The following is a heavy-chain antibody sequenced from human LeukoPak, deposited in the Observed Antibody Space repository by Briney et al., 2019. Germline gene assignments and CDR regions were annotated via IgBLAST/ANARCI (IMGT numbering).Heavy chain of an antibody. CDR1: GYTFTTYD. J-gene: IGHJ4*02. CDR2: TNPKSGNT. CDR3: ARVFGGHEIGF. Sequence: GASVKVSCKASGYTFTTYDISWVRQATGQGLEWMGWTNPKSGNTAYAQKFQGRVTMTRNTSIDTAYLEMSSLRSEDTAMYYCARVFGGHEIGFWGQGTQVPVSS. D-gene: IGHD5-12*01. V-gene: IGHV1-8*01.